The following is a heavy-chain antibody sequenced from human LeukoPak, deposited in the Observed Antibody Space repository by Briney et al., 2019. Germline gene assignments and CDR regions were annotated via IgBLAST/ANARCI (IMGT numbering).Heavy chain of an antibody. D-gene: IGHD1-26*01. J-gene: IGHJ4*02. CDR2: IYYSGST. CDR1: GDSISSGDYY. V-gene: IGHV4-30-4*08. CDR3: ARDPAGGARGSYGFDY. Sequence: SETLSLTCTVSGDSISSGDYYWSWIRQPPGKGLEWIGYIYYSGSTSYNPSLKSRVTISVDTSKNQLSLKLSSVTAADTAVYYCARDPAGGARGSYGFDYWGQGTLVTVSS.